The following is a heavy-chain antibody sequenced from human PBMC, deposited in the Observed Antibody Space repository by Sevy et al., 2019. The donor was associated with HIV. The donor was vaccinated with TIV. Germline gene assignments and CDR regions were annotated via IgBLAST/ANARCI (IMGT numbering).Heavy chain of an antibody. J-gene: IGHJ4*02. V-gene: IGHV3-7*01. CDR1: GFTFSSYW. Sequence: GESLKISCAASGFTFSSYWMTWVRQAPGKGLEWVANIKEDGSEKFYVDPVKGRFNISRDNAKNSLYLQMNSLGAEDTAVYYCARPYRTDPFYYSGSGGYYYPSYFDSWGQGTLVTVSS. CDR3: ARPYRTDPFYYSGSGGYYYPSYFDS. D-gene: IGHD3-22*01. CDR2: IKEDGSEK.